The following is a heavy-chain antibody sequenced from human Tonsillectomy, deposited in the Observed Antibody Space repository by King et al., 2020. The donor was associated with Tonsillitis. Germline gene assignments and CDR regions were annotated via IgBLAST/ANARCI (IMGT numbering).Heavy chain of an antibody. CDR1: GGTFSSYT. CDR2: IIPILGIV. CDR3: ARWGEQQLGSAAGFFDY. D-gene: IGHD6-13*01. Sequence: VQLVQSGAEVKKPGSSVKVSCKASGGTFSSYTISWVRQAPGQGLEWMGRIIPILGIVNYAQKFQGRVTITADKSTSTDYMEVSSLRSEDTAVYYCARWGEQQLGSAAGFFDYWGQGTLVTVSS. J-gene: IGHJ4*02. V-gene: IGHV1-69*02.